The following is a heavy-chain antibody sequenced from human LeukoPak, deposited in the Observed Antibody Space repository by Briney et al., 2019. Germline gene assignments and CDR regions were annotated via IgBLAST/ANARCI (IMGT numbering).Heavy chain of an antibody. D-gene: IGHD4-11*01. Sequence: SETLSLTCTVSGGSISSYYWSWIRQPPGKGLEWIGYIYYSGSTNYNPSLKSRVTISVDTSKNQFSLKLRSVTAADTAVYYCARHNYGNDAFDIWGQGTMVTVSS. CDR1: GGSISSYY. V-gene: IGHV4-59*01. CDR3: ARHNYGNDAFDI. CDR2: IYYSGST. J-gene: IGHJ3*02.